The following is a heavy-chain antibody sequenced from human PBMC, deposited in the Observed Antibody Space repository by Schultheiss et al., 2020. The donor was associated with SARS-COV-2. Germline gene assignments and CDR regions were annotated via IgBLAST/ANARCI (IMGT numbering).Heavy chain of an antibody. J-gene: IGHJ1*01. V-gene: IGHV3-30-3*01. CDR3: AKVGVLAMTYGDYGKYFQH. Sequence: GESLKISCAASGFTFSSYAMHWVRQAPGKGLEWVAVISYDGSNKYYADSVKGRFTISRDNSKNTLYLQMNSLRAEDTAVYYCAKVGVLAMTYGDYGKYFQHWGQGTLVTVSS. CDR2: ISYDGSNK. D-gene: IGHD4-17*01. CDR1: GFTFSSYA.